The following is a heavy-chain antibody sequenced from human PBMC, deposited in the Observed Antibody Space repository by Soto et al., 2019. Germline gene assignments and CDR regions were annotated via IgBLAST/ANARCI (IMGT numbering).Heavy chain of an antibody. Sequence: EVQLLESGGGLVQPGGSLRLSCAASGLTFSTYARTWVRQAPGKGLEWVSTIGVSGDTYYADSVKGRFTISRDNSKNILYLHMNRLRAEDIAVYYCANRPRYYHMDVWGQGTTVTVSS. CDR3: ANRPRYYHMDV. J-gene: IGHJ6*03. CDR2: IGVSGDT. V-gene: IGHV3-23*01. CDR1: GLTFSTYA.